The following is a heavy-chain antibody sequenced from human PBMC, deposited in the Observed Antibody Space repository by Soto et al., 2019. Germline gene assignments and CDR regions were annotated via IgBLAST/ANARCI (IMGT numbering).Heavy chain of an antibody. D-gene: IGHD6-25*01. J-gene: IGHJ4*02. CDR2: TNPKSGVT. Sequence: QVQLVQSGAEVKKPGASVKVSCKASGYSFTGYFMHWVRQVPGQGLEWMGWTNPKSGVTKYPQKFQGRVTMTRDTSISRAYMDLTRLRADDTAVYYWASAHGRLPLGSSAYWGQGSLVTVSS. CDR1: GYSFTGYF. V-gene: IGHV1-2*02. CDR3: ASAHGRLPLGSSAY.